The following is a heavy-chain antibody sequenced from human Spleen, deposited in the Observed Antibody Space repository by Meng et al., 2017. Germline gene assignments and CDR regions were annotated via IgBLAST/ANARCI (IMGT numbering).Heavy chain of an antibody. J-gene: IGHJ4*02. CDR3: AKGYSSGYVPFDH. Sequence: QVQLVESGGGLVEPGGSLRLSCAGSGFTFSDYYMSWVRQAPGKGLEWISYIGSSGSPIYYTDSVKGRFTISRDNSKNTLYLQMNSLGAEDTAVYYCAKGYSSGYVPFDHWGQGALVTVSS. V-gene: IGHV3-11*01. D-gene: IGHD3-22*01. CDR2: IGSSGSPI. CDR1: GFTFSDYY.